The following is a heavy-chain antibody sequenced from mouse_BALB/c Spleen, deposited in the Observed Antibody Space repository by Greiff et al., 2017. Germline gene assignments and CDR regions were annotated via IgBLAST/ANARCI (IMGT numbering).Heavy chain of an antibody. V-gene: IGHV1-9*01. Sequence: QVQLKQSGAELMKPGASVKISCKATGYTFSSYWIEWVKQRPGHGLEWIGEILPGSGSTNYNEKFKGKATFTADTSSNTAYMQLSSLTSEDSAVYYCARGGLLLYAMDYWGQGTSVTVSS. J-gene: IGHJ4*01. CDR1: GYTFSSYW. CDR2: ILPGSGST. D-gene: IGHD2-3*01. CDR3: ARGGLLLYAMDY.